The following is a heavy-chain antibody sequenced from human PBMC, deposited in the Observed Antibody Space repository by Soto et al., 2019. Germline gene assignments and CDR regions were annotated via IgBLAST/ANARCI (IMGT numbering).Heavy chain of an antibody. Sequence: GGSLRLSCAASGFTFSSFAMHWVRQAPGKGLGWVAIISYDATNKYYADSVKGRFTISRDNSKNTLYLQMNSLRADDTAVYFCARGYCSGGSCYFLDYWGQGTLVTVSS. CDR2: ISYDATNK. CDR1: GFTFSSFA. V-gene: IGHV3-30-3*01. D-gene: IGHD2-15*01. J-gene: IGHJ4*02. CDR3: ARGYCSGGSCYFLDY.